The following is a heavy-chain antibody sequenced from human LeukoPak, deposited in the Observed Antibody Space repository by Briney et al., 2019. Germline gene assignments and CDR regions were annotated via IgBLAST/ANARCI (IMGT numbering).Heavy chain of an antibody. CDR3: AKPLLSSGSMPSY. CDR2: IRYDGSNK. J-gene: IGHJ4*02. CDR1: GFTFSSYG. D-gene: IGHD3-10*01. Sequence: PGGSLRLXCAASGFTFSSYGMHWVRQAPGKGLEWVAFIRYDGSNKYYADSVKGRFTISRDNSKNTLYLQMNSLRAEDTAVYYCAKPLLSSGSMPSYWGQGTLVTVSS. V-gene: IGHV3-30*02.